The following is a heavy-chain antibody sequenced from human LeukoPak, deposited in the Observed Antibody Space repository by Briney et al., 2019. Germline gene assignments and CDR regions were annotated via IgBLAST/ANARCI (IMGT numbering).Heavy chain of an antibody. CDR2: IYHSGST. Sequence: SETLSLTCTVSGGSISSGGYYWSWIRQPPGKGLEWIGYIYHSGSTYYNPSLKSRVTISVDRSKNHFSLKLSTVTAADTAVYYCARVEMATITGGFDYWGQGTLVTVSS. CDR1: GGSISSGGYY. J-gene: IGHJ4*02. CDR3: ARVEMATITGGFDY. D-gene: IGHD5-24*01. V-gene: IGHV4-30-2*01.